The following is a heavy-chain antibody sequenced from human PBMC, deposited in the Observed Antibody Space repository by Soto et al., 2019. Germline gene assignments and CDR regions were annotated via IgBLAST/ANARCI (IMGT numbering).Heavy chain of an antibody. V-gene: IGHV4-31*03. CDR3: ARTGGTNERFPSWFDP. CDR1: GGSISSGGYY. CDR2: IYYSGST. Sequence: SETLSLTCTVSGGSISSGGYYWSWIRQHPGKGLEWIGYIYYSGSTYYNPSLKSRVTISVDTSKNQFSLKLSSVTAADTAVYXCARTGGTNERFPSWFDPWGQGTLVTVSS. D-gene: IGHD2-8*01. J-gene: IGHJ5*02.